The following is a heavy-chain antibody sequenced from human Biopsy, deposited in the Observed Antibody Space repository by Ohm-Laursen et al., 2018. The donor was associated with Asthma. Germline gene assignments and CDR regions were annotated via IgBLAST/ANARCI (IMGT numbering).Heavy chain of an antibody. CDR2: VSYDGGVA. D-gene: IGHD2-15*01. Sequence: RSLRLSCSASGFVFRSHAMHWVRQAPGKGLEWVAVVSYDGGVAHYADSVKGRFTISRDNSKNTVYLDISSLRIEDTAVFYCGIVVAANPFQGDCWGQGTLVTVSS. V-gene: IGHV3-30*03. J-gene: IGHJ4*02. CDR3: GIVVAANPFQGDC. CDR1: GFVFRSHA.